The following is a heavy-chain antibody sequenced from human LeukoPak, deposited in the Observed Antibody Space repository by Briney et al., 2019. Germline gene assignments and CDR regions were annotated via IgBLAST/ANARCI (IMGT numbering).Heavy chain of an antibody. D-gene: IGHD6-13*01. Sequence: ASVKVSCKASGYTFAGHHMHWVRQAPGQGLEWMGGFDPEDGETIYAQKFQGRVTMTEDTSTDTAYMELSSLRSEDTAVYYCATDLFSSSWYPPHDYWGQGTLVTVSS. V-gene: IGHV1-24*01. CDR1: GYTFAGHH. CDR3: ATDLFSSSWYPPHDY. CDR2: FDPEDGET. J-gene: IGHJ4*02.